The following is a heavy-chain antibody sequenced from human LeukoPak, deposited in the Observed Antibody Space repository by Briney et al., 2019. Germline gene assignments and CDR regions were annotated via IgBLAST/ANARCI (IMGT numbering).Heavy chain of an antibody. J-gene: IGHJ5*02. V-gene: IGHV3-21*01. D-gene: IGHD4-17*01. CDR3: AKVPVGRFWFDP. Sequence: GGSLRLSCAASGFTFSSYSMNWVRQAPGKGLEWASSISGSSSYIYYADSVKGRFTISRDNAKNSLYLQMNSLRAEDTAVYYCAKVPVGRFWFDPWGQGTLVTVSS. CDR2: ISGSSSYI. CDR1: GFTFSSYS.